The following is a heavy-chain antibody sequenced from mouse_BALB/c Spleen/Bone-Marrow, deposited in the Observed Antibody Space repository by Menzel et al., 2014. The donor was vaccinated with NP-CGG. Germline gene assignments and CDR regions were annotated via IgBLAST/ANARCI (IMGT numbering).Heavy chain of an antibody. CDR1: GFNINDTY. J-gene: IGHJ2*01. CDR3: ASYDYGYYFDY. CDR2: IDPANGNT. Sequence: VQLQQSGAELVKPGASVKLSCTASGFNINDTYMHWVKQRPEQGLEWIGRIDPANGNTKYDPKFQGKATITADTSSNTAYLQLGSLTSEDTAVYYCASYDYGYYFDYWGQGTTLTVSS. D-gene: IGHD2-4*01. V-gene: IGHV14-3*02.